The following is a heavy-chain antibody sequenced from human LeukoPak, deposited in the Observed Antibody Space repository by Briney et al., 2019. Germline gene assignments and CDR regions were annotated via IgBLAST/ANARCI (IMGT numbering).Heavy chain of an antibody. J-gene: IGHJ4*02. CDR1: GGSFSGYY. CDR2: IYYSGST. Sequence: SETLSLTCAVSGGSFSGYYWSWIRQPPGKGLEWIGSIYYSGSTYYNPSLKSRVTISVDTSKNQFSLKLSSVTAADTAVYYCARDRYYYGSGSYYNPGLTPFDYWGQGTLVTVSS. D-gene: IGHD3-10*01. V-gene: IGHV4-34*01. CDR3: ARDRYYYGSGSYYNPGLTPFDY.